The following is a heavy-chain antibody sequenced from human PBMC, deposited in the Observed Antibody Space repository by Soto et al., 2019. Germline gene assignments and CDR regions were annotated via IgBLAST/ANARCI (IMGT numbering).Heavy chain of an antibody. J-gene: IGHJ3*02. Sequence: QVQLVESGGGVVQPGRSLRLSCAASGFTFSSYAMHWVRQAPGKGLEWVAVISYDGSNKYYADSVKGRFTISRDNSKNTLYLQMNSLRAEDTAVYYCARDKVDTAMADAFDIWCQGTMVTVSS. D-gene: IGHD5-18*01. CDR3: ARDKVDTAMADAFDI. V-gene: IGHV3-30-3*01. CDR1: GFTFSSYA. CDR2: ISYDGSNK.